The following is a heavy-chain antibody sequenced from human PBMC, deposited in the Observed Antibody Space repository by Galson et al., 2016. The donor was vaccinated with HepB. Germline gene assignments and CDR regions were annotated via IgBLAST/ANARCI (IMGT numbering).Heavy chain of an antibody. CDR2: IRSSTSDT. CDR1: GFTFSSYA. J-gene: IGHJ4*02. CDR3: ARDKRLWLL. D-gene: IGHD3-10*01. V-gene: IGHV3-23*01. Sequence: SLRLSCAGSGFTFSSYAMSWVRQAPGQGLEWVSAIRSSTSDTYYAESVKGRFTISSDNSKDTVYLQMSGLRDDDTADYYCARDKRLWLLWGQGTLVTVSS.